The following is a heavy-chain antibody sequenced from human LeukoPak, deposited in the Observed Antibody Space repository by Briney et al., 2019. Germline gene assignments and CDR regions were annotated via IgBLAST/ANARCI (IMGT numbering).Heavy chain of an antibody. D-gene: IGHD3-16*01. Sequence: GGSLRLSCAASGFTFSNYAMSWVRQAPGKGLEWVSVMSGSGATTYYADSVKGRFTVSRDNSKNTLDLQMNSLRAEDTALYYCAKDMSSARLWGFDYWGQGTLVTVFS. CDR3: AKDMSSARLWGFDY. CDR2: MSGSGATT. V-gene: IGHV3-23*01. CDR1: GFTFSNYA. J-gene: IGHJ4*02.